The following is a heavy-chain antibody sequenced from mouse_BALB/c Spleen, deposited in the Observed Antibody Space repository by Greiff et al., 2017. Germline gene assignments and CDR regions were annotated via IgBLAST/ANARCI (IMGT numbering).Heavy chain of an antibody. CDR3: ARYNYGSSPWYFDV. CDR1: GYSITSDYA. CDR2: ISYSGST. V-gene: IGHV3-2*02. J-gene: IGHJ1*01. D-gene: IGHD1-1*01. Sequence: EVHLVESGPGLVKPSQSLSLTCTVTGYSITSDYAWNWIRQFPGNKLEWMGYISYSGSTSYNPSLKSRISITRDTSKNQFFLQLNSATTEDTATYYCARYNYGSSPWYFDVWGAGTTVTVSS.